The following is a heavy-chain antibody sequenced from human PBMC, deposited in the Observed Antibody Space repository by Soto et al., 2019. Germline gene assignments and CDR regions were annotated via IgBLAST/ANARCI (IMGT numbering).Heavy chain of an antibody. V-gene: IGHV4-31*03. Sequence: PSETLSLTCTVSGGSIGSGDCYWTWIRQHPGKGLEWIGYIYYNGNTYYSPSLKSRVAISVDTSQNHFSLKLSSVTAADTAVYYCARAAILDSDGYYPLDYWGQGTLVTVSS. CDR2: IYYNGNT. CDR3: ARAAILDSDGYYPLDY. D-gene: IGHD3-22*01. J-gene: IGHJ4*02. CDR1: GGSIGSGDCY.